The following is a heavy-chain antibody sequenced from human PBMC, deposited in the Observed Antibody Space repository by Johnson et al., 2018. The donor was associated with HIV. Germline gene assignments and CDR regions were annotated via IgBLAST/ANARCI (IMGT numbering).Heavy chain of an antibody. J-gene: IGHJ3*02. CDR1: GFTFSSYP. CDR3: AKGLAVSPWADAFDI. CDR2: ISSDGSNN. Sequence: VQLVESGGGAVQPGRSLRLSCAASGFTFSSYPMHWVRQAPGKGLEWVAVISSDGSNNYYADSVKGRFTISRDNSKNTLYLQMNSLRAEDTAVYYCAKGLAVSPWADAFDIWGQGTMVTVSS. V-gene: IGHV3-30*04. D-gene: IGHD6-19*01.